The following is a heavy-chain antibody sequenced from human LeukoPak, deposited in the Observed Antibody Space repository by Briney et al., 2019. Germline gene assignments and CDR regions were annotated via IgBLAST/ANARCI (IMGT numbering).Heavy chain of an antibody. J-gene: IGHJ4*02. Sequence: SETLSPTCTDSGGALSSYYWSWLRQPPGKGLERTGYIYYSGSTNYNPSLKSRVTISVDTSKNQFSLKLSSVTAADTAVYYCARHVDDGIAVAGTGFDYWGQGTLVTVSS. V-gene: IGHV4-59*08. CDR2: IYYSGST. CDR1: GGALSSYY. CDR3: ARHVDDGIAVAGTGFDY. D-gene: IGHD6-19*01.